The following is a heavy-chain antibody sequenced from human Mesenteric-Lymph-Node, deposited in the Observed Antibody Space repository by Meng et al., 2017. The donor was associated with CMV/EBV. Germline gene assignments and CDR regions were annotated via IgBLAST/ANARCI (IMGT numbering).Heavy chain of an antibody. V-gene: IGHV1-46*01. Sequence: FGYTFTSYHMHWVRQAPGQGLEWMGMINPSVGTTKYAQKFEGRVTMTRDTSTSTVSLEVSSLRSGDTAVYYCARGPLTGWLFDPLDSWGQGTLVTVSS. CDR3: ARGPLTGWLFDPLDS. CDR1: GYTFTSYH. J-gene: IGHJ4*02. D-gene: IGHD3-9*01. CDR2: INPSVGTT.